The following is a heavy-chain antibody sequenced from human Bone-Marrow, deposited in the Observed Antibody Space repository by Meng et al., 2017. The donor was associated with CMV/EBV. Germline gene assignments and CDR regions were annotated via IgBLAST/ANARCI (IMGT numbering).Heavy chain of an antibody. CDR3: AKDGGSGYSSSSIPYYYYGMDV. CDR2: IWYDGSNK. D-gene: IGHD6-6*01. CDR1: GFTFSNAW. J-gene: IGHJ6*02. Sequence: GESLKISCAASGFTFSNAWMSWVRQAPGKGLEWVAVIWYDGSNKYYADSVKGRFTISRDNSKNTLYLQMNSLRAEDTAVYYCAKDGGSGYSSSSIPYYYYGMDVWGQGTTVTVSS. V-gene: IGHV3-33*06.